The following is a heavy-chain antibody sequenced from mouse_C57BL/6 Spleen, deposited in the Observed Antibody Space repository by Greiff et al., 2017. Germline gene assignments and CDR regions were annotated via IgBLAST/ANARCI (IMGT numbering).Heavy chain of an antibody. CDR2: IDPSDSYT. J-gene: IGHJ2*01. Sequence: VQLQQPGAELVMPGASVKLSCKASGYTFTSYWMHWVKQRPGQGLEWIGEIDPSDSYTNYNQKFKGKSTLTVDKSSSTAYMQRSSLTSEDAAVYYCARLGLVYFDYWGQGTTLTVSS. D-gene: IGHD4-1*01. CDR1: GYTFTSYW. V-gene: IGHV1-69*01. CDR3: ARLGLVYFDY.